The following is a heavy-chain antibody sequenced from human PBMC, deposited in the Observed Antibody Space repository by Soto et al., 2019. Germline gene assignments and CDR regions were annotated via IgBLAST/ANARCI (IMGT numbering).Heavy chain of an antibody. Sequence: QVQLVESGGGVVQPGRSLRLSCAASGFSFSSYAMHWVRQAPGKGLEWVAVISFDGRNKYYEVSVEDRFIAARDNSKNTLYLQMNSRIAEGKAVEYCGRDGRVGSAYNLGFDYWGQGIPVTVSS. CDR3: GRDGRVGSAYNLGFDY. CDR1: GFSFSSYA. V-gene: IGHV3-30*04. J-gene: IGHJ4*02. CDR2: ISFDGRNK. D-gene: IGHD1-1*01.